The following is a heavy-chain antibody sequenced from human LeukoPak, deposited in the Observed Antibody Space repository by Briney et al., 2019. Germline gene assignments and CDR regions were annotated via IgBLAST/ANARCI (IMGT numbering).Heavy chain of an antibody. CDR3: ARARYYDFWSGYLTGLPFDP. J-gene: IGHJ5*02. D-gene: IGHD3-3*01. Sequence: PSQTLSLTCTVSGGSISSGDYYWRWIRQPPGTGLEWIGYIYYSGSTYYNPSLKSRVTISVDTSKNQFSLKLSSVTAADTAVYYCARARYYDFWSGYLTGLPFDPWGQGTLVTVSS. V-gene: IGHV4-30-4*08. CDR2: IYYSGST. CDR1: GGSISSGDYY.